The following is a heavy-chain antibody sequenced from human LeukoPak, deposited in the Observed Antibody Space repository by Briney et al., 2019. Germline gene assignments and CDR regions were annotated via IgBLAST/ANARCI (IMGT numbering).Heavy chain of an antibody. CDR1: GGSISSGGYS. V-gene: IGHV4-30-4*07. CDR3: ARSSDYYGSDQLDY. J-gene: IGHJ4*02. D-gene: IGHD3-10*01. CDR2: IYYSGST. Sequence: PSQTLSLTCAVSGGSISSGGYSWSWIRQPPGKGLEWIGYIYYSGSTNYNPSLKSRVTISVDTSKNQFSLKLSSVTAADTAVYYCARSSDYYGSDQLDYWGQGTLVTVSS.